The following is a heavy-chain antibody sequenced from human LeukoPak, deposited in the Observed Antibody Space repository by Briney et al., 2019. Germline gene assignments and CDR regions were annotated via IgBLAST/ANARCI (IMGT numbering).Heavy chain of an antibody. D-gene: IGHD1-1*01. J-gene: IGHJ6*03. V-gene: IGHV4-59*01. Sequence: SETLSLTCSVSDDSITMYYWTWIRQPPGKGLEWIGFVDHTGSTNFNPSLNGRVSISRDTTKNLFSLRLRSVTAADTAVYFCARGRVSSSTWYSTYYYYFYMDVWGKGTTVTVSS. CDR3: ARGRVSSSTWYSTYYYYFYMDV. CDR2: VDHTGST. CDR1: DDSITMYY.